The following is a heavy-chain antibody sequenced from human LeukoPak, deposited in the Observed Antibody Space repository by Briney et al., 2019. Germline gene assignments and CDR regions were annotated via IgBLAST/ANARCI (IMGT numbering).Heavy chain of an antibody. CDR2: IIPIFGIA. D-gene: IGHD1-14*01. Sequence: EVSVKVSCKASGGTFSSYAISWVRQAPGQGLEWMGRIIPIFGIANYAQKFQGRVTTTADKSTSTAYMELSSLRSEDTAVYYCARDSIMTNRYYFDYWGQGTLVTVSS. CDR1: GGTFSSYA. V-gene: IGHV1-69*04. J-gene: IGHJ4*02. CDR3: ARDSIMTNRYYFDY.